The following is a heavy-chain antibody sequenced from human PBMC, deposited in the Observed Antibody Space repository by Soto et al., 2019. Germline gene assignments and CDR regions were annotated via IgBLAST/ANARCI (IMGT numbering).Heavy chain of an antibody. CDR3: ASRGFGIDY. V-gene: IGHV1-8*01. D-gene: IGHD3-3*01. Sequence: QVQLVQAGAEVKKPGASVKVSCKASGYAFTTFDISWVRQATVQGLAWMGWMNPNTGDADYALKLQGRVTMARDTSISTAYMELSSLESDDTAVYYCASRGFGIDYWGQGTRVTVSS. CDR2: MNPNTGDA. J-gene: IGHJ4*02. CDR1: GYAFTTFD.